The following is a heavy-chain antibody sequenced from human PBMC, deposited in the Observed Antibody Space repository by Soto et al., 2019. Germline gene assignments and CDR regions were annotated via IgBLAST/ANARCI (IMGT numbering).Heavy chain of an antibody. J-gene: IGHJ6*02. CDR3: ASPSYCSSTSCSPEVYYYDYGMDV. Sequence: QVQLVQSGAEVKKPGSSVKVSCKASGGTFSSYAISWVRQAPGQGLEWMGGIIPIFGTANYAQKFQGRVTITADESTSTAYMELSSLRSEDTAVYYCASPSYCSSTSCSPEVYYYDYGMDVWGQGNTVTVSS. CDR1: GGTFSSYA. V-gene: IGHV1-69*01. CDR2: IIPIFGTA. D-gene: IGHD2-2*01.